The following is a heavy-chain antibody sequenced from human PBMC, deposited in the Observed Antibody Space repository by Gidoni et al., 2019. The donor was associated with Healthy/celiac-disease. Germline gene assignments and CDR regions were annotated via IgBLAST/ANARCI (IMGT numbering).Heavy chain of an antibody. J-gene: IGHJ6*02. V-gene: IGHV3-11*06. CDR3: AREDGSGSYPPFRNAGYYGMDV. Sequence: GRFTISRDNAKNSLYLQMNSLRAEDTAVYYCAREDGSGSYPPFRNAGYYGMDVWGQGTTVTVSS. D-gene: IGHD3-10*01.